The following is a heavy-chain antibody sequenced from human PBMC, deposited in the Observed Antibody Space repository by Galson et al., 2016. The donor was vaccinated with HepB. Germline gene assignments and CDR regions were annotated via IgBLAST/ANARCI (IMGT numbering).Heavy chain of an antibody. Sequence: SETLSLTCAVYGGSFSGYYWSWIRQPPGKGLEWIGEINHSGSTNYNPSLKSRLTISVDKSKKHFSLNLPSVTAADTAVYYCASSSGSGYALVVWGQGTTVTVSS. D-gene: IGHD3-10*01. CDR1: GGSFSGYY. V-gene: IGHV4-34*01. CDR3: ASSSGSGYALVV. J-gene: IGHJ6*02. CDR2: INHSGST.